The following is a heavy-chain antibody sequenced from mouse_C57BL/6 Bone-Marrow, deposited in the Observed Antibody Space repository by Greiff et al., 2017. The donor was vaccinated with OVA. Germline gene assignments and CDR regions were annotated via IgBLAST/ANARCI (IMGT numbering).Heavy chain of an antibody. Sequence: VQLQESGAELVRPGASVTLSCKASGYTFTDYEMHWVKQTPVHGLEWIGAIDPETGGTAYNQKFKGKAILTADKSSSTAYMELRSLTSEDSAVYYCTSPYSNYVDYWGQGTTLTVSS. D-gene: IGHD2-5*01. V-gene: IGHV1-15*01. CDR1: GYTFTDYE. CDR2: IDPETGGT. J-gene: IGHJ2*01. CDR3: TSPYSNYVDY.